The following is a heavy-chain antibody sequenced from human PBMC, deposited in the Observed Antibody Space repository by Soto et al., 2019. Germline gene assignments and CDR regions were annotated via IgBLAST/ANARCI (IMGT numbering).Heavy chain of an antibody. V-gene: IGHV1-69*13. J-gene: IGHJ4*02. D-gene: IGHD3-22*01. CDR2: IIPIFGTA. Sequence: SVKVSFKASGGTFSSYAISWVRQAPGQGLEWMGGIIPIFGTANYAQKFQGRVTITADESTSTAYMELSSLRSEDTAVYYCATKFDYRSSAYWGQGTLVTVSS. CDR1: GGTFSSYA. CDR3: ATKFDYRSSAY.